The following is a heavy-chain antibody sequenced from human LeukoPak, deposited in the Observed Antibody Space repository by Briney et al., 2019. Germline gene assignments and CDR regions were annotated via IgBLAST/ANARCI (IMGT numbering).Heavy chain of an antibody. CDR3: ARHLSSYGYAFDI. J-gene: IGHJ3*02. CDR1: GGSISSYY. D-gene: IGHD5-18*01. Sequence: SETPSLTCTVSGGSISSYYWSWIRQPPGKGLEWIGYIYYSGSTNYNPSLKSRVTISVDTSKNQFSLKLSSVTAADTAVYYCARHLSSYGYAFDIWGQGTMVTVSS. CDR2: IYYSGST. V-gene: IGHV4-59*08.